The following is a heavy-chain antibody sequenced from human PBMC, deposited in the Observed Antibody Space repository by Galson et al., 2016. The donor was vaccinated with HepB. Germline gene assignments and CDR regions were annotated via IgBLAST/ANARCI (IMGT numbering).Heavy chain of an antibody. Sequence: ETLSLTCTVSGDSVTNSVYNWGWIRQPPGKGLEWIGSVYYTGSTYYNPSLKSRVTISIDTSKNQFSLRLNSVTAADTAVYYCAGGFHTSSLTWGQGTLGTVSS. CDR1: GDSVTNSVYN. J-gene: IGHJ4*02. V-gene: IGHV4-39*01. D-gene: IGHD2-2*01. CDR2: VYYTGST. CDR3: AGGFHTSSLT.